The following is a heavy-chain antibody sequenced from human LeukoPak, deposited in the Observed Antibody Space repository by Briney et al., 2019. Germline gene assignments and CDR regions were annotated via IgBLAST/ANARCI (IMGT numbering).Heavy chain of an antibody. CDR2: IYYSGST. J-gene: IGHJ4*02. Sequence: SETLSLTCTVSGGSISSYYWSWIRQPPGKGLEWIGYIYYSGSTNYKPSLKSRVTISVDTSKNQFSLKLSSVTAAATAVYYCACVYYYFDYWVQGTLVTVSS. CDR1: GGSISSYY. D-gene: IGHD3-22*01. CDR3: ACVYYYFDY. V-gene: IGHV4-59*01.